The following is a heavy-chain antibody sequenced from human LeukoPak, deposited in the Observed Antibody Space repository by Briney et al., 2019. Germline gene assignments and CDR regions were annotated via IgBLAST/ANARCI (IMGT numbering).Heavy chain of an antibody. CDR1: GYSFTSYW. CDR2: IYPGDSDT. V-gene: IGHV5-51*01. D-gene: IGHD4-11*01. CDR3: AXLYXNYGFGSGYFDL. J-gene: IGHJ2*01. Sequence: GXSLKXXXKGSGYSFTSYWIGWVRPMPGKGLEWMGIIYPGDSDTRYSPSFQGQVTISADKSISTAYLQWSSLKASDTAMYYCAXLYXNYGFGSGYFDLWGRGTLVTVSS.